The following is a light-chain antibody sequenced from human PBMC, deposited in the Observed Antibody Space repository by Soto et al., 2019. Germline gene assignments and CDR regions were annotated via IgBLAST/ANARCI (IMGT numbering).Light chain of an antibody. CDR3: QQYGSSPWT. V-gene: IGKV3-20*01. Sequence: EIVLTQSPGTLSLSPGERATLSCRASQSVSSSYLAWYQQKPGQAPRLLIYGASSRATGIPDSFGGSGSGSDFTLTISRLEPEDFAVYYCQQYGSSPWTFGQGTKVDIK. CDR1: QSVSSSY. J-gene: IGKJ1*01. CDR2: GAS.